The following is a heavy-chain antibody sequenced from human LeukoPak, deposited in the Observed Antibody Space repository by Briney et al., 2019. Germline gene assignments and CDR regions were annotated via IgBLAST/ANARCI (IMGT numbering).Heavy chain of an antibody. CDR2: ISGSGDST. CDR1: GFTFSSYA. CDR3: AKDLFSCSSTSCHYYYMDV. V-gene: IGHV3-23*01. D-gene: IGHD2-2*01. Sequence: GGSLRLSCAASGFTFSSYAMSWVRQAPGKGLEWVSVISGSGDSTLYADSVKGRFTISRDNSKNTLYLQMNSLRAEDTAVYYCAKDLFSCSSTSCHYYYMDVWGKGTTVTVSS. J-gene: IGHJ6*03.